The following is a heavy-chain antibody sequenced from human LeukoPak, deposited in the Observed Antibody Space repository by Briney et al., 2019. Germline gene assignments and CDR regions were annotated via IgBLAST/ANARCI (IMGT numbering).Heavy chain of an antibody. D-gene: IGHD2-21*01. CDR3: ARGDCSGSICYSPMDV. CDR1: GYSISSGYY. Sequence: SETLSLTCTVSGYSISSGYYWGWIRPPPGKGLEWIGSIYRSGSTNYNPSLKSRVTISVDTSKNQFSLKVSSVTAADTAVYYCARGDCSGSICYSPMDVWGTGTTVTVSS. V-gene: IGHV4-38-2*02. J-gene: IGHJ6*03. CDR2: IYRSGST.